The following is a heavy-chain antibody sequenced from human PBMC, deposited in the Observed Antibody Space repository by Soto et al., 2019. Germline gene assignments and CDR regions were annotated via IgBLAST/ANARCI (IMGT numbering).Heavy chain of an antibody. CDR3: ARGILRPNHYMDV. J-gene: IGHJ6*03. CDR1: GDSISRGGYF. V-gene: IGHV4-31*03. Sequence: QVQLQESGPGLVKPSQTLSLTRIVSGDSISRGGYFCTWIRQHPGKGLEWIGYIYDSGSAFYNPSLKSRVTMSVDTSKNQFSLNLRSVIAADTAVFYCARGILRPNHYMDVWGKGTAVAVSS. CDR2: IYDSGSA. D-gene: IGHD1-26*01.